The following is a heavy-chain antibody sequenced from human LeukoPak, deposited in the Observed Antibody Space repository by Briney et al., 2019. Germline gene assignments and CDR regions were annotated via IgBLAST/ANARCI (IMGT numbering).Heavy chain of an antibody. CDR3: ARDSFVLPAATFDY. Sequence: GGSLRLSCAASGFTFSSYWMSWVRQAPGKGLEWVANIKQDGGEKYYVDSVRGRFTISRDNAKNSLYLQMNSLKDEDTAVYYCARDSFVLPAATFDYWGQGTLVTVSS. CDR1: GFTFSSYW. J-gene: IGHJ4*02. CDR2: IKQDGGEK. D-gene: IGHD2-2*01. V-gene: IGHV3-7*01.